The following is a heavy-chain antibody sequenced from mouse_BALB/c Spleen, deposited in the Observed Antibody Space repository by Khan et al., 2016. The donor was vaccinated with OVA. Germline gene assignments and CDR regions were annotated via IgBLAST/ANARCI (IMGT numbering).Heavy chain of an antibody. J-gene: IGHJ2*01. D-gene: IGHD1-1*01. CDR1: GYSITSDYA. CDR3: ARSGTMSTVVATDFDS. CDR2: IKYSGST. Sequence: EVQLVESGPGLVKPSQSLSLTCTVTGYSITSDYAWNWIRQFPGNKLEWMGYIKYSGSTSYSPSLKSRISITRNTSQNQFFLQLSSVTTEDTATYYCARSGTMSTVVATDFDSWGQGTTLTVSS. V-gene: IGHV3-2*02.